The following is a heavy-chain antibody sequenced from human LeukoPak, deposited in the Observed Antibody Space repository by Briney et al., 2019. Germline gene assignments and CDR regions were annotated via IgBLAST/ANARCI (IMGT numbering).Heavy chain of an antibody. CDR2: ISYDGSNK. CDR1: GFTFSSYA. CDR3: ARGDMSQWLVRF. Sequence: PGGSLRLSCAASGFTFSSYAMHWVRQAPGKGLEWVAVISYDGSNKYYADSVKGRFTISRDNSKNTLYLQMNSLRAEDTAVYYCARGDMSQWLVRFWGQGTLVTVSS. D-gene: IGHD6-19*01. V-gene: IGHV3-30-3*01. J-gene: IGHJ4*02.